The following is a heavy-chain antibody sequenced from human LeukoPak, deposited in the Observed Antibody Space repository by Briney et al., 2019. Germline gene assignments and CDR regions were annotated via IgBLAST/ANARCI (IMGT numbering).Heavy chain of an antibody. CDR2: IKQDGGEK. Sequence: GGSLRLSCAASGFTFSSYWMSWVRQAPGKGLEWVANIKQDGGEKYYVDSVKGRFTISRDNAKNSLYLQMNSLRAEDTAVYYCARDIRRGYYYDSSGYYFSYWGQGTLVTVSS. CDR1: GFTFSSYW. V-gene: IGHV3-7*01. CDR3: ARDIRRGYYYDSSGYYFSY. D-gene: IGHD3-22*01. J-gene: IGHJ4*02.